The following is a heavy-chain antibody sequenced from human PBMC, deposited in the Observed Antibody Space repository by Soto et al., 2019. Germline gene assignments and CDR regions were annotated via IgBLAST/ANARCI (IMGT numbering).Heavy chain of an antibody. CDR2: INSNGRA. J-gene: IGHJ4*02. CDR1: GESFSGQY. D-gene: IGHD2-2*01. CDR3: VTSAAQCPQVAGQPPTSQTLDF. V-gene: IGHV4-34*01. Sequence: QVQLQPWGAGLLKLSETLSLTCAVYGESFSGQYWSWVRQPPGEGLEWIGEINSNGRANYNPYLKGRVPLTVATTKNQSSLTTSSMTAADTAVYSSVTSAAQCPQVAGQPPTSQTLDFWGQGILVTVSS.